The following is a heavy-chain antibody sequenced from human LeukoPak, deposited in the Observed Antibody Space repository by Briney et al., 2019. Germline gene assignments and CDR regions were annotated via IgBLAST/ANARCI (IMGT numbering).Heavy chain of an antibody. Sequence: GASVKVSCKTSGYIFTPHHIHWMRQAPGQGLELLGWVSAANNPEYSQKFQGRVVITRDASATTSYLELNSLRSEDTAVYYCARRGLAARPSGFDYWGPGTLVTVSS. D-gene: IGHD6-6*01. CDR3: ARRGLAARPSGFDY. J-gene: IGHJ4*02. CDR2: VSAANNP. V-gene: IGHV1-3*01. CDR1: GYIFTPHH.